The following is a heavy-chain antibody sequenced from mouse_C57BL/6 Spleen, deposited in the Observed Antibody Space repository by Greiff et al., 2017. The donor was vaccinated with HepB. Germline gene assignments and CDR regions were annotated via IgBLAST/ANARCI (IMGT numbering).Heavy chain of an antibody. CDR1: GYTFTSYW. CDR2: IDPSDSYT. J-gene: IGHJ2*01. CDR3: ARPYDYDEGDYFDY. D-gene: IGHD2-4*01. Sequence: QVQLKQPGAELVKPGASVKLSCKASGYTFTSYWMQWVKQRPGQGLEWIGEIDPSDSYTNYNQKFKGKATLTVDTSSSTAYMQLSSLTSEDSAVYYCARPYDYDEGDYFDYWGQGTTLTVSS. V-gene: IGHV1-50*01.